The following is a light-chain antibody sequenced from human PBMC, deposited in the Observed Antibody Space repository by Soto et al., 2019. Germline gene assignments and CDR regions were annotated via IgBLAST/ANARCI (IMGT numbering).Light chain of an antibody. CDR1: QSIGSY. V-gene: IGKV1-39*01. CDR3: QQSYSTPRLT. CDR2: DAS. J-gene: IGKJ4*01. Sequence: DIQMTQSPSSLSASAGDRVTITCRASQSIGSYLHWYQQKPGKAPKLLIYDASNLQSGVPSRFSGSASGTDFTLTISSLQLEDFGTYYCQQSYSTPRLTFGGGTKVEIK.